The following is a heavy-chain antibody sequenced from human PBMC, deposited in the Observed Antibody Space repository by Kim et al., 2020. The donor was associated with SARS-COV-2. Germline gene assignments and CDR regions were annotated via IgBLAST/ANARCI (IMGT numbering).Heavy chain of an antibody. D-gene: IGHD3-22*01. CDR3: ARGWIVVDPRGFDI. CDR2: ISSSSSYI. J-gene: IGHJ3*02. Sequence: GGSLRLSCAASGFTFSSYSMNWVRQAPGKGLEWVSSISSSSSYIYYADSVKGRFTISRDNAKNSLYLQMNSLRAEDTAVYYCARGWIVVDPRGFDIWGQGTMVTVSS. CDR1: GFTFSSYS. V-gene: IGHV3-21*01.